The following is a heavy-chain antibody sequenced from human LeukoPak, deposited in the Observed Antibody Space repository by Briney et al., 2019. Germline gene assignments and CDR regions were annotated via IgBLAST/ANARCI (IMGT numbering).Heavy chain of an antibody. CDR2: ISAGGGST. D-gene: IGHD3-10*01. Sequence: GGSLRLSCVASGFTFSNYGMSWVRQAPGKGLEWVSTISAGGGSTYYADSVTGRFTISRDNSKNTLYLQMNSLRAEDTAVYYCAKHTYYYGSGTHLDYWGQGTLVTVSS. CDR3: AKHTYYYGSGTHLDY. V-gene: IGHV3-23*01. J-gene: IGHJ4*02. CDR1: GFTFSNYG.